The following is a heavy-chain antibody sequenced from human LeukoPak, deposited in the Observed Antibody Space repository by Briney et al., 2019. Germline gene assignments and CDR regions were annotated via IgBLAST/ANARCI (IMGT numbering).Heavy chain of an antibody. CDR3: TRGATVAGWDWFDP. CDR2: IYGSGST. V-gene: IGHV4-4*09. D-gene: IGHD6-19*01. Sequence: SETLSLTCTVSGGSINNFYWSWIRQPPGKGLEWIGYIYGSGSTNYNPSLKSRVTISVDTSMNQFSLGLSSVTAADTAVYYCTRGATVAGWDWFDPWGQGTLVTVS. CDR1: GGSINNFY. J-gene: IGHJ5*02.